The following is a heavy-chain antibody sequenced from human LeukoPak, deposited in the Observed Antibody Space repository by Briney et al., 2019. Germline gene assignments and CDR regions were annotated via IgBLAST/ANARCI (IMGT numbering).Heavy chain of an antibody. CDR1: GFTFSSYW. D-gene: IGHD5-18*01. CDR2: IKQDGSEK. V-gene: IGHV3-7*01. Sequence: PGGSLRLSCAASGFTFSSYWMSWVRQAPRKGLEWVANIKQDGSEKYYVDSVKGRFTISRDNAKNSLYLQMNSLRAEDRAVYCCARDQEYSSVFDYCGQRTLVTVS. CDR3: ARDQEYSSVFDY. J-gene: IGHJ4*02.